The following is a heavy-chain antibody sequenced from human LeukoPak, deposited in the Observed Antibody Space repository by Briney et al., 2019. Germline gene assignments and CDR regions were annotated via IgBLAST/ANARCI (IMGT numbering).Heavy chain of an antibody. CDR3: AKSRAPTAAPDAFDI. CDR1: GFNFGAYA. V-gene: IGHV3-30*02. D-gene: IGHD1-14*01. J-gene: IGHJ3*02. CDR2: IRYGVSNE. Sequence: GGSLRLSCAASGFNFGAYAMHWVRQAPGKGLEWVAFIRYGVSNEYYADSVKGRFTISRDNSKNSLYLQMNSLRAEDTAVYYCAKSRAPTAAPDAFDIWGQGTMVTVSS.